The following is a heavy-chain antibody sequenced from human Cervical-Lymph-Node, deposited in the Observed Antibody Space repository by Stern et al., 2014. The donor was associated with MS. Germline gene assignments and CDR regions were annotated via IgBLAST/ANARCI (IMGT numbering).Heavy chain of an antibody. CDR1: GFSLNTTGVG. CDR2: IYWDDDK. D-gene: IGHD1-1*01. J-gene: IGHJ3*01. V-gene: IGHV2-5*02. CDR3: AHSPPTDDDVFDV. Sequence: QITLKESGPTLVNPTETLTLTCVFSGFSLNTTGVGVGWIRQPPGKALEWLALIYWDDDKRHNPSLKSRITITRDTSKDQVGLIMTDMEPVDTATYCAHSPPTDDDVFDVWGQGTLVTVSS.